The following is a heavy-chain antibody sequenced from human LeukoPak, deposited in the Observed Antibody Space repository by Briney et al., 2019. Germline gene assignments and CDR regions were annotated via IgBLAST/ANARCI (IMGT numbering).Heavy chain of an antibody. CDR1: GFAFSTYS. Sequence: PGGSLRLSCAASGFAFSTYSMNWVRQAPGKGLEWVSYISSTSSTIYYADSVKGRFTISRDNAKNSLYLQMNSLRAEDTAVYYCARDFGARGWFDPWGQGTLVTVSS. CDR3: ARDFGARGWFDP. J-gene: IGHJ5*02. CDR2: ISSTSSTI. V-gene: IGHV3-48*01. D-gene: IGHD4/OR15-4a*01.